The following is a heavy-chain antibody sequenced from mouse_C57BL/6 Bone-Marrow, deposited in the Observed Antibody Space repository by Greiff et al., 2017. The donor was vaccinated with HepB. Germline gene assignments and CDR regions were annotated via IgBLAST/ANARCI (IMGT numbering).Heavy chain of an antibody. D-gene: IGHD1-1*01. J-gene: IGHJ2*01. V-gene: IGHV1-19*01. CDR3: ARDYYGSSLY. CDR2: INPYNGGT. CDR1: GYTFTDYY. Sequence: VQLQQSGPVLVKPGASVKMSCKASGYTFTDYYMNWVKQSHGKSLEWIGVINPYNGGTSYNQKFKGKATLTVDKSSSTAYMELNSLTSEDSAVYYCARDYYGSSLYWGQGTTLTVSS.